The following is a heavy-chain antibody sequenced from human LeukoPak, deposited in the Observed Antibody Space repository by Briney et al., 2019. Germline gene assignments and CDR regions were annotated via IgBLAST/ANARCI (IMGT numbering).Heavy chain of an antibody. CDR3: ARDVITMIRGVIGY. V-gene: IGHV1-46*01. Sequence: ASVKLSCKASGYTFTSNYMQWVRQPPGQGLQWMGIINPSGGSTTYAQKFQGRVTMTRDTSTSTVYMELSSLRSEDAAVYYCARDVITMIRGVIGYWGQGTLVTVSS. CDR2: INPSGGST. CDR1: GYTFTSNY. D-gene: IGHD3-10*01. J-gene: IGHJ4*02.